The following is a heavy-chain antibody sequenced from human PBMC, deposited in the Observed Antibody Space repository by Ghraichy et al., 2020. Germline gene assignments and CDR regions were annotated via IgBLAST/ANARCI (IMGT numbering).Heavy chain of an antibody. Sequence: LSLTCAASGFTFSDYYMSWIRQAPGKGLEWVSYISSSSSYTNYSDSVKGRFTISRDNAKNSLYLQMNSLRAEDTAVYYCARDLLVVVAASIHYYYGMDVWGQGTTVTVSS. V-gene: IGHV3-11*06. D-gene: IGHD2-15*01. CDR2: ISSSSSYT. CDR3: ARDLLVVVAASIHYYYGMDV. CDR1: GFTFSDYY. J-gene: IGHJ6*02.